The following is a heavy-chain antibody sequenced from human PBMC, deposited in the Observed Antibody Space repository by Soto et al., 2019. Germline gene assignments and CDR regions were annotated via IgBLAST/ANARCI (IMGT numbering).Heavy chain of an antibody. CDR3: ARVTYCSSTSCRNFDY. Sequence: PGGSLRLSCAASGFTFSSYSMNWVRQAPGKGLEWVSSISSSSSYIYYADSVKGRFTISRDNAKNSLYLQMSSLRSEDTAVYYCARVTYCSSTSCRNFDYWGQGTLVTVSS. CDR2: ISSSSSYI. CDR1: GFTFSSYS. D-gene: IGHD2-2*01. V-gene: IGHV3-21*01. J-gene: IGHJ4*02.